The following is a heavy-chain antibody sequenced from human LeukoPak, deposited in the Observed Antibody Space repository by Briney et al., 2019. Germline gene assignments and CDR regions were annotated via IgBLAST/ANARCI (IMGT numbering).Heavy chain of an antibody. CDR2: INHSRST. D-gene: IGHD6-6*01. Sequence: PSETLSLTCAVYGGSFSGYYWSWIRQPPGKGLEWIGEINHSRSTNYNPSLKSRVTISVDTSKNQFSLKLSSVAAADTAVYYCARGLEQLVRNYYYYMDVWGKGTTVTVSS. CDR3: ARGLEQLVRNYYYYMDV. V-gene: IGHV4-34*01. J-gene: IGHJ6*03. CDR1: GGSFSGYY.